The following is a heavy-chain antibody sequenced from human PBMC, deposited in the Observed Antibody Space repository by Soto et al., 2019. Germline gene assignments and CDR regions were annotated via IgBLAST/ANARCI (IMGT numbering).Heavy chain of an antibody. CDR2: IYYSGST. J-gene: IGHJ4*02. Sequence: SETLSLTCTASGAYISAYYWSWIRQHPGKGLEWIGYIYYSGSTNYNPSLKSRVTISVDTSKNQFSLKLSSVTAADTAVYYCARVGNIPYDSSAYYVYWGQGTLVTVSS. D-gene: IGHD3-22*01. V-gene: IGHV4-59*01. CDR3: ARVGNIPYDSSAYYVY. CDR1: GAYISAYY.